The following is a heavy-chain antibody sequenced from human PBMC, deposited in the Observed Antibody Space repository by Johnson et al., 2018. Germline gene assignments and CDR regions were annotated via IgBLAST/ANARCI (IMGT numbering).Heavy chain of an antibody. D-gene: IGHD2-21*02. CDR3: GRGTCGGDCSTPYYYDMDV. CDR2: ISYDGSNK. Sequence: QVQLQESGGGVVQPGRSLRLSCAASGFTFSSYGMHWVRQAPGKGLEWVAVISYDGSNKYYADSVKGRFTISRDNAKNSLYLQMNSLRAEDTALYYCGRGTCGGDCSTPYYYDMDVWGKGTTVTVSS. J-gene: IGHJ6*03. CDR1: GFTFSSYG. V-gene: IGHV3-30*03.